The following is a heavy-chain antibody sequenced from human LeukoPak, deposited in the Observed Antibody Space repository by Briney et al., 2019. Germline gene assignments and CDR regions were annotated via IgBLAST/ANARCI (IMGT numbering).Heavy chain of an antibody. V-gene: IGHV4-59*12. J-gene: IGHJ4*02. Sequence: SETLSLTCTVSGGSISTYYWSWIRQPPGKGLEWIGYIYYSGSTYYNPSLKSRVTISVDRSKNQFSLKLSSVTAADTAVYYCARGYGYSSSWGGYFDYWGQGTLVTVSS. CDR1: GGSISTYY. CDR3: ARGYGYSSSWGGYFDY. CDR2: IYYSGST. D-gene: IGHD6-13*01.